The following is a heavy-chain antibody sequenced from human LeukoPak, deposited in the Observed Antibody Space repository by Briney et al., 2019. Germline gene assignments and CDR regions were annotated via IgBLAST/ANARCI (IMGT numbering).Heavy chain of an antibody. D-gene: IGHD3-10*01. CDR3: ARDVAAGDYFDY. J-gene: IGHJ4*02. CDR1: GFTFSSYA. CDR2: ISYDGSNK. Sequence: GRSLRLSCAASGFTFSSYAMHWVRQAPGKGLEWVAVISYDGSNKYYADSVKGRFTISRDNSKNTLYLQMNSLRAEDTAVYYCARDVAAGDYFDYWGQGTLVTVSS. V-gene: IGHV3-30-3*01.